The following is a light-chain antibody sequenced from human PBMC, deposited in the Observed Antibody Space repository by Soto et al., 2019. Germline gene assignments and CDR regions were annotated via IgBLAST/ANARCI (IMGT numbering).Light chain of an antibody. Sequence: EIVLTQSPATLSLSPGERATLSCRASQSVSSYLAWYQQKPGRAPRLLIYDASNRATGIPARFSGSGSGTDFTLTLSSLAPEDFEVYYCQQRSNWPYTFGQGTKVDIK. V-gene: IGKV3-11*01. CDR3: QQRSNWPYT. CDR1: QSVSSY. CDR2: DAS. J-gene: IGKJ2*01.